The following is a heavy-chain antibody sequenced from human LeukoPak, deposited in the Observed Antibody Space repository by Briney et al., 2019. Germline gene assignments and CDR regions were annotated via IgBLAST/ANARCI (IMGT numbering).Heavy chain of an antibody. Sequence: GGSLRLSCVVSGLTVSRTYMSWVRQAPGKGPECVSVIYADYGTYYADSVKGRFTISRDNAKNSLYLQMNSLRAEDTAVYYCAREIAATVVVPASGRFPLYYFDNWGQGALVTVSS. CDR2: IYADYGT. CDR1: GLTVSRTY. CDR3: AREIAATVVVPASGRFPLYYFDN. J-gene: IGHJ4*02. D-gene: IGHD2-2*01. V-gene: IGHV3-66*02.